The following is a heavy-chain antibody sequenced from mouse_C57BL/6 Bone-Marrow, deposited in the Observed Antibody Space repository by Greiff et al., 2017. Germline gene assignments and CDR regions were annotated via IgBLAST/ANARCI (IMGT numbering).Heavy chain of an antibody. V-gene: IGHV1-84*01. Sequence: QVQLQQSGPELVKPGASVKISCKASGYTFTDYYMNWVKQRPGQGLEWIGRISPGSGNTQYNEKFKGKATLTVDTSSSTAYMQLSSLTSEDSAVYYCARWRGGDDLDYWGQGTTLTVSS. J-gene: IGHJ2*01. CDR2: ISPGSGNT. CDR1: GYTFTDYY. CDR3: ARWRGGDDLDY.